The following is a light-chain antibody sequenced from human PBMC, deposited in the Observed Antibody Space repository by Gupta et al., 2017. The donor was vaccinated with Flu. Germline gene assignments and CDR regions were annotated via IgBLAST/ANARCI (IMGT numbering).Light chain of an antibody. CDR3: SSYTSSSTFF. V-gene: IGLV2-14*01. J-gene: IGLJ1*01. CDR1: SSDVGAYST. CDR2: EVR. Sequence: TFSCTGTSSDVGAYSTVSQHQQLPWISPKLLINEVRNRPSGVSSGFSGSMSVNTASLTISGHQAEDEADYYCSSYTSSSTFFFGTGTKVTVL.